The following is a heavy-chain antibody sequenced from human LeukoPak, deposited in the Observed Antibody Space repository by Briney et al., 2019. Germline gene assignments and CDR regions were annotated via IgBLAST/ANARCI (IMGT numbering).Heavy chain of an antibody. CDR2: IYYSGST. V-gene: IGHV4-59*01. D-gene: IGHD1-26*01. CDR1: GGSISSYY. Sequence: SETLSLTCTVSGGSISSYYWSWIRQPPGKGLEWIGYIYYSGSTNYNPSLKSRVTISVDTSKNQFSLKLSSVTAADTAVYYCAKDRPVVGSPHHVDPWGQGTLVTVSS. CDR3: AKDRPVVGSPHHVDP. J-gene: IGHJ5*02.